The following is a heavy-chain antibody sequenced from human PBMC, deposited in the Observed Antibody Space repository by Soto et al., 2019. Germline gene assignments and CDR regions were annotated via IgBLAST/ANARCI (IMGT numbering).Heavy chain of an antibody. V-gene: IGHV1-69*13. D-gene: IGHD3-22*01. CDR3: ASSYDSSGYYSNFDY. J-gene: IGHJ4*02. CDR2: IIPILGTA. Sequence: SVKVSCKASGGTFSSYAISWVRQAPGQGLEWMGGIIPILGTANYARKFQGRVTITADESTSTAYMELSSLRSEDTAVYYCASSYDSSGYYSNFDYWGQGTLVTVSS. CDR1: GGTFSSYA.